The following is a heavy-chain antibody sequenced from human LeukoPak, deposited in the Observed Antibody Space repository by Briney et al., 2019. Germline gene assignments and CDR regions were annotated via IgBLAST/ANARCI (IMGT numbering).Heavy chain of an antibody. J-gene: IGHJ4*02. V-gene: IGHV3-74*01. CDR1: GFTFSDYW. D-gene: IGHD4-17*01. CDR3: ASALTTVTPHFHY. CDR2: IDTDGSSA. Sequence: GESLKISCAASGFTFSDYWMHWVRQAPGKGLVWVSRIDTDGSSATYADSVKGRFTISRDNAKNTVYLQMNSLRVEDTGVYYCASALTTVTPHFHYWGQGTLVTVSS.